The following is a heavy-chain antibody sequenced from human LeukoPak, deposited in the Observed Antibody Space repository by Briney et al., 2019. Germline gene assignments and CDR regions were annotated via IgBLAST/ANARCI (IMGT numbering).Heavy chain of an antibody. J-gene: IGHJ3*02. CDR1: GFTFDDYG. V-gene: IGHV3-20*04. D-gene: IGHD1-26*01. Sequence: GGSLRLSCAASGFTFDDYGMSWVRQAPGKGLEWVSGINWNGGSTGYADSVKGRFTISRDNAKNSLYLQMNSLRAEDTALYYCAKHRGLSGSYFLPEDAFDIWGQGTMVTVSS. CDR2: INWNGGST. CDR3: AKHRGLSGSYFLPEDAFDI.